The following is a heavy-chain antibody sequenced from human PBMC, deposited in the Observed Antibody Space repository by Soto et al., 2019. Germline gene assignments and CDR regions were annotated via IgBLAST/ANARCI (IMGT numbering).Heavy chain of an antibody. Sequence: QITLKESGPPLVKPTQTLTLTCTFSGFSLSTSGVGVGWIRQPPGKALEWLAFIYWDDGKRYSPSLKSRLTSTQDTSKNQVVRTMTNMDPVDTATYYCAHRPPPVTALVPFDPWGQGTLVTVSS. D-gene: IGHD3-16*02. CDR3: AHRPPPVTALVPFDP. V-gene: IGHV2-5*02. CDR2: IYWDDGK. J-gene: IGHJ5*02. CDR1: GFSLSTSGVG.